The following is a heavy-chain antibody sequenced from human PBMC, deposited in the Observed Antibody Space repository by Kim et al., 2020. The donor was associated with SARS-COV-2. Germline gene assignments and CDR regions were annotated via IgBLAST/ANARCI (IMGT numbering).Heavy chain of an antibody. V-gene: IGHV3-7*03. D-gene: IGHD2-21*01. J-gene: IGHJ4*02. Sequence: YVDSVKGRLTISRGNAKNALYMQMNSLRAEDTAVYYCARDGATGLTTALWYWGQGTLVTVSS. CDR3: ARDGATGLTTALWY.